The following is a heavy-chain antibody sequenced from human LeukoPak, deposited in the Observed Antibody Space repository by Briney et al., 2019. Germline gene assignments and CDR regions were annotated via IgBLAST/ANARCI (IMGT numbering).Heavy chain of an antibody. D-gene: IGHD5-24*01. J-gene: IGHJ4*02. CDR1: GGSISSYY. V-gene: IGHV4-59*01. CDR3: ARVAGDGYSDY. Sequence: SETLSLTCTVSGGSISSYYWSWIRQPPGKGLEFIGYIYSSGSTNYNPSLKSRVTISVDTSKNQFSLKLNSVTAADTAVYYCARVAGDGYSDYWGQGTLVTVSS. CDR2: IYSSGST.